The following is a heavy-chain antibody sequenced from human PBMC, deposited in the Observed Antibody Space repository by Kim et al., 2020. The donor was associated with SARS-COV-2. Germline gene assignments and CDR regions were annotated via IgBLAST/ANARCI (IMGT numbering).Heavy chain of an antibody. Sequence: GESLKISCKGSGYSFTSYWIGWVRQMPGKGLEWMGIIYPGDSDTRYSPSFQGQVTISADKSISTAYLQWSSLKASDTAMYYCARHVVRYDILTGYSDNWFDPWGQGTLVTVSS. J-gene: IGHJ5*02. V-gene: IGHV5-51*01. CDR2: IYPGDSDT. CDR1: GYSFTSYW. D-gene: IGHD3-9*01. CDR3: ARHVVRYDILTGYSDNWFDP.